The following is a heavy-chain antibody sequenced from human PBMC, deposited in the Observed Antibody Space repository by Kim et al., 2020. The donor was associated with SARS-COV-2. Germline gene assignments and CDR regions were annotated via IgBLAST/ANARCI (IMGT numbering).Heavy chain of an antibody. V-gene: IGHV3-7*01. CDR2: IKPDGSGQ. J-gene: IGHJ4*02. Sequence: GGSLRLSCAASGFIFSNHYMSWVRQAPGKGLEWVGYIKPDGSGQYYVDPVRGRFTISRDNTRNSLDLQMNSLRVEDTAVYYCARDWSDSTSKSQDYWGQGSLVTVSS. CDR3: ARDWSDSTSKSQDY. D-gene: IGHD6-6*01. CDR1: GFIFSNHY.